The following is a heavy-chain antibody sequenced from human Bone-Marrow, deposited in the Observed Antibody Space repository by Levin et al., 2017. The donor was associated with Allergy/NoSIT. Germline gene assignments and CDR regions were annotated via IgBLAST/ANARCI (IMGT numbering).Heavy chain of an antibody. Sequence: ASVKVSCKASGGTFSSYAISWVRQAPGQGLEWMGRIIPILGIANYAQKFQGRVTITADKSTSTAYMELSSLRSEDTAVYYCARGIVVVVAAIGYYYYGMDGWGQGTTVTVSS. J-gene: IGHJ6*02. D-gene: IGHD2-15*01. CDR3: ARGIVVVVAAIGYYYYGMDG. V-gene: IGHV1-69*04. CDR2: IIPILGIA. CDR1: GGTFSSYA.